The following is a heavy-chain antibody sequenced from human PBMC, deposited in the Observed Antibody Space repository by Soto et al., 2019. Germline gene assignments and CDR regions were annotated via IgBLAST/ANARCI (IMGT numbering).Heavy chain of an antibody. J-gene: IGHJ4*02. CDR1: GGSISSGNYY. CDR3: ATMGTPVTGLYYFDY. D-gene: IGHD4-17*01. V-gene: IGHV4-30-4*01. Sequence: QVQLQESGPGLVKPSQTLSLTCTVSGGSISSGNYYWSWIRQPPGKGLEWIGLISYRGTTHYSASLRSRVSISVDTSKNQFSLDLSSVTAADTAVYYCATMGTPVTGLYYFDYWGQGTLVTVSS. CDR2: ISYRGTT.